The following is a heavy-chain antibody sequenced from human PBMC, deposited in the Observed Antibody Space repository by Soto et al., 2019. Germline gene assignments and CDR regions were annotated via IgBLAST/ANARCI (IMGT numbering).Heavy chain of an antibody. V-gene: IGHV1-18*04. J-gene: IGHJ6*02. CDR2: ISAYNGNT. Sequence: WASVKVSCKASGYTFTSYGISWVRQAPGQGLEWMGWISAYNGNTNYAQKLQGRVTMTTDTSTSTAYMELRSLRSDDTAVYYCAREEQQLTYYYYGMDVWGQGTTVTVSS. CDR3: AREEQQLTYYYYGMDV. CDR1: GYTFTSYG. D-gene: IGHD6-13*01.